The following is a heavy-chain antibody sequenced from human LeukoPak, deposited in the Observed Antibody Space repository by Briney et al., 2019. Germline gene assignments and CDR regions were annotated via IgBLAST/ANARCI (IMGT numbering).Heavy chain of an antibody. J-gene: IGHJ6*02. V-gene: IGHV4-31*03. CDR3: ARDRFGYGSGSYSEPDSRYYYYGMDV. D-gene: IGHD3-10*01. CDR1: GGSISSGGYY. Sequence: SETLSLTCTVSGGSISSGGYYWSWIRQHPGKGLEWIGYIYYSGSTYYNPSLKSRVTISVDTSKSQFSLKLSSVTAADTAVYYCARDRFGYGSGSYSEPDSRYYYYGMDVWGQGTTVTVSS. CDR2: IYYSGST.